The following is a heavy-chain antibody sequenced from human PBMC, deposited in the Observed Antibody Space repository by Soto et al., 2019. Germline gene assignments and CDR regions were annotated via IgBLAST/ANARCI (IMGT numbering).Heavy chain of an antibody. CDR1: GYTFTGYY. V-gene: IGHV1-2*02. J-gene: IGHJ4*02. D-gene: IGHD2-15*01. Sequence: QVQLVQSGAEVKKPGASVKVSCKASGYTFTGYYMHWVRQAPGQGLEWMGWINPNSGGTKYPQKFQGRVTMTRDTSITSVYMSLTGLTSAETAVYYCARDLAKGGGSAGFDYWGQGTLVGVSS. CDR3: ARDLAKGGGSAGFDY. CDR2: INPNSGGT.